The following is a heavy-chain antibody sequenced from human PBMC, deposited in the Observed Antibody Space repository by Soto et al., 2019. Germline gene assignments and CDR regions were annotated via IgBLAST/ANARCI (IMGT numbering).Heavy chain of an antibody. CDR1: GGSITASVW. Sequence: SETLSLTCSISGGSITASVWWTWVRLTPEKGLQWIGEVFHTGSVNYNPSLQSRLTISVDKSMGQFSLRLTSVTAADTAVYYCARKAWTRLDYWGQGALVTVSS. CDR3: ARKAWTRLDY. CDR2: VFHTGSV. V-gene: IGHV4-4*02. J-gene: IGHJ4*02. D-gene: IGHD1-1*01.